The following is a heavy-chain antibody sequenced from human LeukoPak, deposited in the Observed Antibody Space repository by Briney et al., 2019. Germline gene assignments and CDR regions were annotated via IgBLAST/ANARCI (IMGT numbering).Heavy chain of an antibody. Sequence: SETLSLTCTVSGDSISSSSYYWGWIRQPPGKGLEWIGSIYYSGSTYYNASLNSRLTISIDTSKNHFSLKLSFVTAADTAVYYCARGVEYYYDSSGYPLPWFDPWGQGTLVTVSS. D-gene: IGHD3-22*01. CDR2: IYYSGST. J-gene: IGHJ5*02. CDR3: ARGVEYYYDSSGYPLPWFDP. CDR1: GDSISSSSYY. V-gene: IGHV4-39*02.